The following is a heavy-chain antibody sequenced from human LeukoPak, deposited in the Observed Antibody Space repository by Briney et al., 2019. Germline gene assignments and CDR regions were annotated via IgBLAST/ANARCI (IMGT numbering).Heavy chain of an antibody. Sequence: PGGSLRLSCAASGFTFNGYSMNWLRQAPWKGPEWVSSISSGSTFIHYADSVRGRFTVSRDNAKSSLYLQMSSLGVEDTAVYYCARDRTGDYGFFDYWGQGALVTVSS. D-gene: IGHD4-17*01. CDR2: ISSGSTFI. CDR3: ARDRTGDYGFFDY. CDR1: GFTFNGYS. V-gene: IGHV3-21*01. J-gene: IGHJ4*02.